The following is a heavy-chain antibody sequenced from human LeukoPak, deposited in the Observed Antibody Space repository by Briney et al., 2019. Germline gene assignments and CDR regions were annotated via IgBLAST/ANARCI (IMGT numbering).Heavy chain of an antibody. Sequence: GGSLRLSCAASGFTFSSYSMNWVRQAPGKGLEWVSSISSSSSYIYYADSVKGRFTISRDNAKNSLYLQMNSLRAEDTAVYYCAREVRGSPDAFDIWGQGTMVTVSS. V-gene: IGHV3-21*01. CDR2: ISSSSSYI. CDR3: AREVRGSPDAFDI. J-gene: IGHJ3*02. D-gene: IGHD1-26*01. CDR1: GFTFSSYS.